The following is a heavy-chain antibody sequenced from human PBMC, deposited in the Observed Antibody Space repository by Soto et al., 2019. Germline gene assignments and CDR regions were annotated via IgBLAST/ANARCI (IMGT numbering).Heavy chain of an antibody. CDR1: GDSVSSNTAS. V-gene: IGHV6-1*01. J-gene: IGHJ4*02. Sequence: SQTLSLTCAISGDSVSSNTASWNWIRSSPSRGLEWLGRTYYRSNWRHDYAVSVKSRITVNPDTSKNHFSLQLNSVTPDDTAVYYCARGVAGSGFDLWGQGTLVTVYS. D-gene: IGHD6-19*01. CDR3: ARGVAGSGFDL. CDR2: TYYRSNWRH.